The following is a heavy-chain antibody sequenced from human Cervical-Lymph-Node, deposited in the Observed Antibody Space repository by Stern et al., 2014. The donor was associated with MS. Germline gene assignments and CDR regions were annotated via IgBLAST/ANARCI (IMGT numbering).Heavy chain of an antibody. CDR1: GFTFTSSA. D-gene: IGHD5-24*01. V-gene: IGHV1-58*01. J-gene: IGHJ4*02. Sequence: QLVESGPEVKKPGTSVKVSCKASGFTFTSSAVQWVRQARGQRLEWIGWIVVGSGNTNYAQKFQERVTITRDMSTSTAYMELSSLRSEDTAVYYCAADGPRDGYKFGGDHWGQGTLVTVSS. CDR3: AADGPRDGYKFGGDH. CDR2: IVVGSGNT.